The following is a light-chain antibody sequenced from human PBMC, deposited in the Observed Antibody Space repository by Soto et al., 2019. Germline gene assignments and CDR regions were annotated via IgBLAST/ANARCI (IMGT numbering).Light chain of an antibody. V-gene: IGKV1-8*01. CDR2: AAS. CDR3: QQYYSYPPA. CDR1: QGISSY. J-gene: IGKJ1*01. Sequence: IRMTPSPSSFSASTGDRVTITCRASQGISSYLAWYQQKPGKAPKLLIYAASTLQSGVPSRFSGSGSGTDFTLTISCLQSEDFTTYYCQQYYSYPPAFGQGTKVDIK.